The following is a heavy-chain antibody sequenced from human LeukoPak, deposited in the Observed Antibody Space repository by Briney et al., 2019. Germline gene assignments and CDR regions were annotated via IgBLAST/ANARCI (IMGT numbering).Heavy chain of an antibody. V-gene: IGHV3-23*01. J-gene: IGHJ4*01. Sequence: GGSLRLSCAASGFTFSSYAMSWVRQAPGKGLEWVSAISGSGGSTYYADSVKGRFTISRDNSKNTLYLQMNSLRAEDTAVYYCAKRNYDILTAAYYFDYWGQEPWSPSPQ. CDR3: AKRNYDILTAAYYFDY. CDR2: ISGSGGST. CDR1: GFTFSSYA. D-gene: IGHD3-9*01.